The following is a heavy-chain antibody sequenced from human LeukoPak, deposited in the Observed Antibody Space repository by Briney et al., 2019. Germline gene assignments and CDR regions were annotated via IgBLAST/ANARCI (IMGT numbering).Heavy chain of an antibody. V-gene: IGHV3-74*01. CDR1: GFTFSAYW. D-gene: IGHD2-2*01. Sequence: GGSLRLSCAASGFTFSAYWMHWVRQAPGKGLVWVSRINSDGFSIAYADSVKGRFTISRDNAKNSLYLQMNSLRAEDTAVYYCARASSGMPYYYYGMDVWGQGTTVTVSS. J-gene: IGHJ6*02. CDR2: INSDGFSI. CDR3: ARASSGMPYYYYGMDV.